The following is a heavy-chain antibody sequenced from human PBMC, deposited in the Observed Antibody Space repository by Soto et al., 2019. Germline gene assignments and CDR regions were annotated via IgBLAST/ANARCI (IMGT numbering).Heavy chain of an antibody. CDR3: AKGLGDYYDSSDY. D-gene: IGHD3-22*01. V-gene: IGHV3-23*01. Sequence: EVQLLESGGALVQPGGSLRLSCAASGFPFGSYAMNWVRQAPGKGLQWVSAIGGNAGGTYYADSVKGRFTISRDNSRDTLYLQMNSPRADDTAVYYCAKGLGDYYDSSDYWGQGTLVTVSS. J-gene: IGHJ4*02. CDR2: IGGNAGGT. CDR1: GFPFGSYA.